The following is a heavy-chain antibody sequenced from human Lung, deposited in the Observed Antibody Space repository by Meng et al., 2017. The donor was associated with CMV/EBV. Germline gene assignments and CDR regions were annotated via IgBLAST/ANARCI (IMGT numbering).Heavy chain of an antibody. D-gene: IGHD6-13*01. J-gene: IGHJ4*02. V-gene: IGHV1-18*01. CDR1: GYTLTSYG. CDR3: ARAPSPQQLFFDY. CDR2: ISYYNGNP. Sequence: QVQHLNAGVEVQTPGALVTVSCKAYGYTLTSYGISWVRQAPAKGLEWLGWISYYNGNPNYAQKLQGRVTMTTDTSTSKDYMELRSLRSDDTAVYYCARAPSPQQLFFDYWGQGTLVTVSS.